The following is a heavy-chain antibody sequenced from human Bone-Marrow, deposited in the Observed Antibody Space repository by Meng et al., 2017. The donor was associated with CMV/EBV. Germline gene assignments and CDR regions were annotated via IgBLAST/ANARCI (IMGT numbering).Heavy chain of an antibody. Sequence: GESLKISCTSSGFTFNIYNMNWVRQAPGKGLEWVAVISYDGSNKYYADSVKGRFTISRDKSKNTLYLQMNSLRAEDTAVYYCARLFVSGSYSLDKVDYWGQGTLVTVSS. CDR2: ISYDGSNK. CDR3: ARLFVSGSYSLDKVDY. V-gene: IGHV3-30*03. CDR1: GFTFNIYN. J-gene: IGHJ4*02. D-gene: IGHD1-26*01.